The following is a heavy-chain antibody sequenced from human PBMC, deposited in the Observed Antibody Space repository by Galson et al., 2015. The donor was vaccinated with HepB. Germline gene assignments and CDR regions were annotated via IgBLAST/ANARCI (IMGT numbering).Heavy chain of an antibody. CDR2: ISSSSSYI. V-gene: IGHV3-21*01. D-gene: IGHD2-2*02. CDR1: GFTFSSYS. CDR3: AREGCSSTSCYIRGDYYGMDV. J-gene: IGHJ6*02. Sequence: SLRLSCAASGFTFSSYSMNWVRQAPGKGLEWVSSISSSSSYIYYADSVKGRFTISRDNAKNSLYLQMNSLRAEDTAVYYCAREGCSSTSCYIRGDYYGMDVWGQGTTVTVSS.